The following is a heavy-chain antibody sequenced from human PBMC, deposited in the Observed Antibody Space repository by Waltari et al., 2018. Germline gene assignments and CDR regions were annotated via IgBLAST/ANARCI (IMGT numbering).Heavy chain of an antibody. Sequence: QVQLVQSGAEVKKPGSSVKVSCKASGGTLSSDAISWLRRAPGQVREWMGGISPILGTANYAQKSQGRVTITADESTSTAYMELSSLRSEDTAVYYCARSVSGWFDPWGQGTLVTVSS. CDR1: GGTLSSDA. CDR3: ARSVSGWFDP. D-gene: IGHD3-10*01. J-gene: IGHJ5*02. CDR2: ISPILGTA. V-gene: IGHV1-69*13.